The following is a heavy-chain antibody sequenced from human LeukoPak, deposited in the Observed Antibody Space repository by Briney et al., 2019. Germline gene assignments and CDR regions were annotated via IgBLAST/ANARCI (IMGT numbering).Heavy chain of an antibody. CDR1: GGTFSSYA. CDR2: IIPIFGTA. V-gene: IGHV1-69*13. Sequence: ASVKVSCKASGGTFSSYAISWVRQAPGQGLEWMGGIIPIFGTANYAQKFQGRVTITADEPTSTAYMELSSLRSEDTAVYYCARAGVVPAAPYYYYYYMDVWGKGTTVTVSS. CDR3: ARAGVVPAAPYYYYYYMDV. D-gene: IGHD2-2*01. J-gene: IGHJ6*03.